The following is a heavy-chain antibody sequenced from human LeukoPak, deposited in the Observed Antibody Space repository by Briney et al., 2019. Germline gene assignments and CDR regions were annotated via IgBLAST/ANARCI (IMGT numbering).Heavy chain of an antibody. J-gene: IGHJ6*02. D-gene: IGHD3-10*01. V-gene: IGHV3-23*01. Sequence: GGSLRLSCAASGFTFSSSAMSWVRQAPGKGLEWVSAISNNGGYTYYADSVQGRFTISRDNSKSTLCLQMNSLRPEDTALYYCVKDMNPGGADVWGQGTTVTVSS. CDR2: ISNNGGYT. CDR1: GFTFSSSA. CDR3: VKDMNPGGADV.